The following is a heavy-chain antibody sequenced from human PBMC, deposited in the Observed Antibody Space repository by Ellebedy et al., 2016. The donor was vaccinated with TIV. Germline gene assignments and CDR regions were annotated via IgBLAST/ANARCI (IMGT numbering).Heavy chain of an antibody. Sequence: ASVKVSCXTSGYTFTNYGISWVRQATGQGLEWMGWMNPKSGHTGYAQKFLGRLTLTRNTSVNTAYMELSSLKFEDTAVYYCARRRCCSSTTCKVKTIFGMMTPSPIDTWGRGTLVTVSS. V-gene: IGHV1-8*01. CDR2: MNPKSGHT. CDR1: GYTFTNYG. CDR3: ARRRCCSSTTCKVKTIFGMMTPSPIDT. D-gene: IGHD2-2*01. J-gene: IGHJ5*02.